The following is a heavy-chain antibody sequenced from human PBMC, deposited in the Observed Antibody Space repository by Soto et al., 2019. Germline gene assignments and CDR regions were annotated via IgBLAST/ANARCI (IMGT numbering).Heavy chain of an antibody. CDR3: ARGVGGLAICDYFDY. D-gene: IGHD2-2*02. CDR2: ITAGNGNT. V-gene: IGHV1-3*01. J-gene: IGHJ4*02. Sequence: ASVKVSCKASGYTFTTYAMHWVRQAPGQRLEWMGWITAGNGNTKYSQKFQGRVTISRDTSASTAYMELSSLRSEDTAMYYCARGVGGLAICDYFDYWGQGTLVTVSS. CDR1: GYTFTTYA.